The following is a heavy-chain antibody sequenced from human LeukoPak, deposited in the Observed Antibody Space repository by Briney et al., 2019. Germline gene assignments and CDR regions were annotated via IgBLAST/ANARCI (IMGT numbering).Heavy chain of an antibody. CDR1: GGTFSSYA. J-gene: IGHJ6*03. Sequence: ASVKVSCKASGGTFSSYAISWVRQAPGQGLEWMGGIIPIFGTANYAQKFQGRVTITTDESTSTAYMELSSLRSKDTAVYYCASRSIVVVPAAIQEIYYYYYYMDVWGKGTTVTVSS. V-gene: IGHV1-69*05. CDR3: ASRSIVVVPAAIQEIYYYYYYMDV. CDR2: IIPIFGTA. D-gene: IGHD2-2*02.